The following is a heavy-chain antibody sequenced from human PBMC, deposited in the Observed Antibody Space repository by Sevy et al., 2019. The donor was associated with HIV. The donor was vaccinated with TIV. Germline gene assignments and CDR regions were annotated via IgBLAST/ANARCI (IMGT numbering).Heavy chain of an antibody. J-gene: IGHJ6*03. Sequence: GGSLRLSCAAAGFIFSSYGMHWVRQAPGKGLEWVAFIWLDGSKKYYGESMKGRFTISRDNSKNTLYLQMNSLRAEDTAVSYCTKLGTMGAGDYCCYDMDVWGKGTTVTVSS. CDR1: GFIFSSYG. CDR3: TKLGTMGAGDYCCYDMDV. V-gene: IGHV3-30*02. CDR2: IWLDGSKK. D-gene: IGHD3-3*01.